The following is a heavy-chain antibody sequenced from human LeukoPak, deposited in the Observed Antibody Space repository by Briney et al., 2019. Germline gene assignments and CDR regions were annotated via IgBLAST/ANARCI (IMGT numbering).Heavy chain of an antibody. CDR1: GGSISRYY. CDR2: IYYSGST. J-gene: IGHJ4*02. CDR3: ARGRGLYYFDY. V-gene: IGHV4-59*01. D-gene: IGHD1-26*01. Sequence: SETLSLNCTVSGGSISRYYWSWIRQPPGKGLEWIGYIYYSGSTNYNPSLKSRVTISVDTSKNQFSLKLSSVTAADTAVYYCARGRGLYYFDYWGQGTLVTVSS.